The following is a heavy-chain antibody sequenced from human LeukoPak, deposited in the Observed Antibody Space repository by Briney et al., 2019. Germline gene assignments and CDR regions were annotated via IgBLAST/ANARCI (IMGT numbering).Heavy chain of an antibody. CDR3: VKDPYSNSDPCYFDY. D-gene: IGHD4-11*01. CDR2: IRFDEINK. J-gene: IGHJ4*02. CDR1: GFTFSSYG. V-gene: IGHV3-30*02. Sequence: AGGSLRLSCAASGFTFSSYGMDWVRQAPGKGLEWVAFIRFDEINKKYADAVKGRFTISRDNSKNTLYLQMDSLRAEDTAVYYCVKDPYSNSDPCYFDYWGQGTLVTVSS.